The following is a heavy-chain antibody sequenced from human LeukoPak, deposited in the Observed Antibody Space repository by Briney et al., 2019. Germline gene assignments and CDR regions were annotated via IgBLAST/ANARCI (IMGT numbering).Heavy chain of an antibody. CDR2: ISESDGST. V-gene: IGHV3-23*01. Sequence: GGTLRLSCAASGFTFSSYGMSWVRQAPGKGLEWVSAISESDGSTYYADSVKGRFTISRDNAKNSLYLQMNSLRVEDTAVYYCAKAEGSSLLPVDAFDIWGQGTMVTVSS. CDR3: AKAEGSSLLPVDAFDI. J-gene: IGHJ3*02. D-gene: IGHD6-13*01. CDR1: GFTFSSYG.